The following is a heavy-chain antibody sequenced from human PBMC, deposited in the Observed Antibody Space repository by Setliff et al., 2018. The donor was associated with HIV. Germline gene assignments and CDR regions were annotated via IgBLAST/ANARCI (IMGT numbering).Heavy chain of an antibody. Sequence: PSETLSLTCTVSGGSISSSSYYWGWIRQPPGKGLEWIWSIYYSGSTYYNPSLKSRVTISVDTSKNQFSLKLSSVTAADTAVYYCARGTMVRGVIIVVWNWFDPWGQGTLVTVSS. CDR3: ARGTMVRGVIIVVWNWFDP. CDR2: IYYSGST. J-gene: IGHJ5*02. CDR1: GGSISSSSYY. V-gene: IGHV4-39*01. D-gene: IGHD3-10*01.